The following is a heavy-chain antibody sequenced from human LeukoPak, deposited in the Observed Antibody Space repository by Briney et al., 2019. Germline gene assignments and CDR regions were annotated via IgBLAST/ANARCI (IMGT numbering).Heavy chain of an antibody. J-gene: IGHJ4*01. CDR1: GFTFGDYA. D-gene: IGHD2-8*01. CDR3: THCTNGVCYTGFDY. V-gene: IGHV3-49*04. CDR2: IRSKAYGGTT. Sequence: GGSLRLSCTASGFTFGDYAMSWVRQAPGKGLEWVGFIRSKAYGGTTEYAASVKGRFTISRDDSKSIAYLQMNSLKTEDTAVYYCTHCTNGVCYTGFDYCGHGTLVTVSS.